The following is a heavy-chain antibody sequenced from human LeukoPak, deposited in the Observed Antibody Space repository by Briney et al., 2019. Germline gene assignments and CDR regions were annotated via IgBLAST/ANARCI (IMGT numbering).Heavy chain of an antibody. CDR1: GSISGYY. Sequence: SSETLSLTCTVSGSISGYYWSWIRQPPGKGLEWIGYIYTSGSTNYNPSLESRVTISADTSKNQFSLDLSSVTAADTAVYYCARQKCTSTSCLTKNAFDIWGQGTMVTVSS. V-gene: IGHV4-4*09. D-gene: IGHD2-2*01. CDR3: ARQKCTSTSCLTKNAFDI. J-gene: IGHJ3*02. CDR2: IYTSGST.